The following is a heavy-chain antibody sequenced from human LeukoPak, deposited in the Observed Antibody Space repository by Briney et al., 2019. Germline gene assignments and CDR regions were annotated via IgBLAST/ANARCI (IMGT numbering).Heavy chain of an antibody. J-gene: IGHJ6*03. V-gene: IGHV4-59*01. CDR1: GGSISSYY. CDR2: IYYSGST. Sequence: SETLSLTCTVSGGSISSYYWNWIRQPPGKGLEWIGYIYYSGSTNYNPSLKSRVTISLDTSKNQFSLNLTSVTAADTAVYYCARGYLGTVNYYYYMDVWGKGTTVTISS. CDR3: ARGYLGTVNYYYYMDV. D-gene: IGHD3-10*01.